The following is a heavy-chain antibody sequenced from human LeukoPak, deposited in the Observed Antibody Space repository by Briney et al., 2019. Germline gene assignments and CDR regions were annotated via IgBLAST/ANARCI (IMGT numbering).Heavy chain of an antibody. V-gene: IGHV3-30*02. D-gene: IGHD5-12*01. Sequence: GWSLRLSCAASGFTFSSYGMHWVRQAPGKGLEWVAFIRYDGSNKYYADSVKGRFTISRDNSKNTLYLQMNSLRAEDTAVYYCANTQGIVATSPPYCGQGTLVTVSS. CDR3: ANTQGIVATSPPY. J-gene: IGHJ4*02. CDR1: GFTFSSYG. CDR2: IRYDGSNK.